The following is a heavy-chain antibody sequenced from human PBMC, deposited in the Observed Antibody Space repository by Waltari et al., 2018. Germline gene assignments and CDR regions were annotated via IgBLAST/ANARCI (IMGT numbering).Heavy chain of an antibody. J-gene: IGHJ4*02. V-gene: IGHV4-38-2*01. D-gene: IGHD6-13*01. CDR1: GYSISSGYY. CDR3: ARREKAAAYFDY. Sequence: QVQLQESAPGLVKPSETLSLTCAVSGYSISSGYYWGWIRPPPGKGLEWIGSIYHSGSTYYNPSLKSRVTISVDTSKNQFSLKLSSVTAADTAVYYCARREKAAAYFDYWGQGTLVTVSS. CDR2: IYHSGST.